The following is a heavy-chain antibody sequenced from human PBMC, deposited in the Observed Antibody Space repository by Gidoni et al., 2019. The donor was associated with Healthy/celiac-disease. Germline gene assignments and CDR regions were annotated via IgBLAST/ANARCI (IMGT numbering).Heavy chain of an antibody. V-gene: IGHV4-61*02. D-gene: IGHD6-13*01. CDR1: GGSISSGSYY. CDR3: ASTEFRWIAAAVASRDYFDY. Sequence: QVQLQESGPGLVKPSQTLSPTCTVSGGSISSGSYYWRWIRQPAGKGLEWFGRIYTSGSTNYNPSLKSRVTISVDTSKNQFSLKLSSVTAADTAVYYCASTEFRWIAAAVASRDYFDYWGQGTLVTVSS. J-gene: IGHJ4*02. CDR2: IYTSGST.